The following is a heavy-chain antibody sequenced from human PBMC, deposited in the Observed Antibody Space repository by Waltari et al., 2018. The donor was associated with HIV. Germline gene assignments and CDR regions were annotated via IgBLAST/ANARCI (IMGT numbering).Heavy chain of an antibody. D-gene: IGHD3-10*01. J-gene: IGHJ2*01. V-gene: IGHV4-61*02. CDR3: ARALDYYESGSFPLWFFDV. CDR1: SGSITSGHYY. CDR2: VYTSGST. Sequence: QVQLQESGPGLVKPSQTLSLTCTVSSGSITSGHYYWSWLRQPAGKGLEWIGRVYTSGSTNYNPSLKNRVTISIDTSRNQFSLRLSSVAAADTAVYYCARALDYYESGSFPLWFFDVWGRGTLVTVSS.